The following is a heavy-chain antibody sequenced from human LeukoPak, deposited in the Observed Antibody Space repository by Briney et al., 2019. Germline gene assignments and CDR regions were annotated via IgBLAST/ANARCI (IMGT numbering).Heavy chain of an antibody. CDR2: VNSDGSST. J-gene: IGHJ4*02. CDR1: GFTFTSYW. CDR3: ARVLGGTLGASSDY. Sequence: GGSLRLSCAASGFTFTSYWMHWVRQAPGKGLVWVSRVNSDGSSTTYADSVKGRFTISRDNAKNSLYLQLSSLRAEDTAVYYCARVLGGTLGASSDYWGQGTLVTVSS. V-gene: IGHV3-74*01. D-gene: IGHD1-26*01.